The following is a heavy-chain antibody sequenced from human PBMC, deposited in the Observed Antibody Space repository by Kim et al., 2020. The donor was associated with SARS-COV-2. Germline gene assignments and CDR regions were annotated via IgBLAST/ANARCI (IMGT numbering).Heavy chain of an antibody. CDR2: IYYSGST. CDR3: ARLLSGYSSGWYPRPYNWFDP. Sequence: SETLSLTCTVSGGSISSSSYYWGWIRQPPGKGLEWIGSIYYSGSTYYNPSLKSRVTISVDTSKNQFSLKLSSVTAADTAVYYCARLLSGYSSGWYPRPYNWFDPWGQETLVTVSS. V-gene: IGHV4-39*01. J-gene: IGHJ5*02. CDR1: GGSISSSSYY. D-gene: IGHD6-19*01.